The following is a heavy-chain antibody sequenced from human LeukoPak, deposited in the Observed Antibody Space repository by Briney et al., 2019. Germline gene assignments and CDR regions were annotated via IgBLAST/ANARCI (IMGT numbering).Heavy chain of an antibody. CDR1: GFTFSSYS. D-gene: IGHD3-10*01. CDR3: ARTHSNYYGSGSQLYYFDY. V-gene: IGHV3-21*01. CDR2: ISSSCSYI. J-gene: IGHJ4*02. Sequence: GGSLRLSCAASGFTFSSYSVNCVRQAPGKGLEWVSSISSSCSYIYYADSVKGRFTISRDNAKNSLYLQMNSLRAEDTAVYYCARTHSNYYGSGSQLYYFDYWGQGTLVTVSS.